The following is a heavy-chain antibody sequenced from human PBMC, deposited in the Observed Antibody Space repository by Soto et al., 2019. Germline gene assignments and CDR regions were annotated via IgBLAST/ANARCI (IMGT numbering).Heavy chain of an antibody. CDR1: GGSITGRYW. CDR3: ARVRPPSSTSPAAVRYYLDN. Sequence: QVQLHESGPGLLKPSGTLSLTCAVSGGSITGRYWWRWLRQPPAKGRGWRGDVYHSGIVSYTPSLKSRVSISGDTSKKQFSINLASATAADTAMYSCARVRPPSSTSPAAVRYYLDNWGQGTVVTVYS. CDR2: VYHSGIV. J-gene: IGHJ4*02. D-gene: IGHD2-2*01. V-gene: IGHV4-4*02.